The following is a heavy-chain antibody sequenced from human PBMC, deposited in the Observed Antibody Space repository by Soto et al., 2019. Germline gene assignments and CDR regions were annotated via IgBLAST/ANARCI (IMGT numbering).Heavy chain of an antibody. CDR2: ISAYNGNT. CDR1: GYTFTSYG. J-gene: IGHJ3*02. V-gene: IGHV1-18*01. D-gene: IGHD2-15*01. CDR3: ATYSGYCSGGSCPDAFDI. Sequence: ASVKVSCKASGYTFTSYGISWVRQAPGQGLEWMGWISAYNGNTNYAQKLQGRVTMTTDTPTSTAYMELRSLRSDDTAVYYCATYSGYCSGGSCPDAFDIWGQGTMVTVSS.